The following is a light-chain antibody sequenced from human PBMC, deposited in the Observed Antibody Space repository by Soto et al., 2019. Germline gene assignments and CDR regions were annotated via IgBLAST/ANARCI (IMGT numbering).Light chain of an antibody. J-gene: IGLJ3*02. V-gene: IGLV1-44*01. CDR1: RSNVGRNS. CDR2: SHD. Sequence: QSVVTQPPSASQTPGQRVTISCSGSRSNVGRNSVSWYQHVPGTAPKLLIYSHDQRPSGVPARISASRSGTAASLAISGLRSEDEAFYYCAAWDDSLNAWVFGGGTKLTVL. CDR3: AAWDDSLNAWV.